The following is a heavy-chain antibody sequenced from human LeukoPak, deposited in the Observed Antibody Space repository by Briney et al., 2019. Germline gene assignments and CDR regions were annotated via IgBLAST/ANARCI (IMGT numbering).Heavy chain of an antibody. CDR2: ISSSSSYI. J-gene: IGHJ4*02. V-gene: IGHV3-21*01. CDR1: GYSISSGYY. D-gene: IGHD6-6*01. Sequence: PSETLSLTCTVSGYSISSGYYWGWIRQPPGKGLEWVSSISSSSSYIYYADSVKGRFTISRDNAKNSLYLQMNSLRAEDTAVYYCASSSSLGNWGQGTLVTVSS. CDR3: ASSSSLGN.